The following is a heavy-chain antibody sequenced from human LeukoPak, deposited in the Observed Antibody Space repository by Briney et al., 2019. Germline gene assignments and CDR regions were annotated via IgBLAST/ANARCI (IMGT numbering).Heavy chain of an antibody. CDR3: ARDRSGYPKY. CDR1: GFTFSSYS. J-gene: IGHJ4*02. V-gene: IGHV3-21*01. Sequence: EGSLRLSCAASGFTFSSYSMNWVRQAPGKGLEWVSSISSSSSYIYYADSVKGRFTISRDNAKNSLYLQMNSLRAEDTAVYYCARDRSGYPKYWGQGTLVTVSS. D-gene: IGHD5-12*01. CDR2: ISSSSSYI.